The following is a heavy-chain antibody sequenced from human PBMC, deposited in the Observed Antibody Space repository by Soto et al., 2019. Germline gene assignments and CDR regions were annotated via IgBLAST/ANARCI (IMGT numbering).Heavy chain of an antibody. D-gene: IGHD6-13*01. Sequence: SETLSLTCTVSGGSLSSRSYYCGWIRQPPGKGLGWIGSIYYSGSTYYNPSLKSRVTISVETSKNQFSLKLSSVTVADTAVYYCGRHQQQLTKTYYYGMDVWGQGTTVT. CDR2: IYYSGST. CDR1: GGSLSSRSYY. J-gene: IGHJ6*02. V-gene: IGHV4-39*01. CDR3: GRHQQQLTKTYYYGMDV.